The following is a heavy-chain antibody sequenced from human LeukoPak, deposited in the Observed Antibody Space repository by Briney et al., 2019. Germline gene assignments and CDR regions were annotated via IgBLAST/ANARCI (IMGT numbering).Heavy chain of an antibody. CDR2: IYYSGST. D-gene: IGHD1-1*01. CDR3: ARDLGVRAHEGNWFDP. Sequence: SETLSLTCTVSGGSISSSSYYWGWIRQPPGKGLEWIGSIYYSGSTYYNPSLKSRVTISVDTSKNQFSLKLSSVTAADTAVYYCARDLGVRAHEGNWFDPWGQGTLVTVSS. J-gene: IGHJ5*02. CDR1: GGSISSSSYY. V-gene: IGHV4-39*07.